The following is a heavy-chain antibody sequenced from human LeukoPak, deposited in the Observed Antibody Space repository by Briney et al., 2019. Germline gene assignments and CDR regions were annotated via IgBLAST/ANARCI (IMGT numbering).Heavy chain of an antibody. V-gene: IGHV3-74*01. J-gene: IGHJ2*01. D-gene: IGHD4-17*01. Sequence: PGGSLRLSCEASGFTFNNYWMHWVRPAPGKGLVWVSRIKTDGSSTSHADSVKGRFTISRDNAKDTLYVQMNNLRAEDTAVYYCARGMWDYGAASEYFDLWGRGTLVTVSS. CDR3: ARGMWDYGAASEYFDL. CDR1: GFTFNNYW. CDR2: IKTDGSST.